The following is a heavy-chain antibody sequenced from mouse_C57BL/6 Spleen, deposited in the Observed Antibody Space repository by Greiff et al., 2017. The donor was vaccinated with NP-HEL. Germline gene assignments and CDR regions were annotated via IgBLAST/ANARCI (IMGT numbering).Heavy chain of an antibody. V-gene: IGHV3-6*01. D-gene: IGHD2-4*01. Sequence: VQLKESGPGLVKPSQSLSLTCSVTGYSITSGYYWNWIRQFPGNKLEWMGYISYDGSNNYNPSLKNRISITRDTSKNQFFLKLNSVTTEDTATYYCAREGLRFDYWGQGTTLTVSS. CDR1: GYSITSGYY. CDR3: AREGLRFDY. CDR2: ISYDGSN. J-gene: IGHJ2*01.